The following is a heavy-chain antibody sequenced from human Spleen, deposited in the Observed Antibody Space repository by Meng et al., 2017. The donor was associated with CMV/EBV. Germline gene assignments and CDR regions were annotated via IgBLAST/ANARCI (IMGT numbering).Heavy chain of an antibody. CDR2: IYYSGHT. CDR1: GGSISPYY. Sequence: SETLSLTCTVSGGSISPYYWTWIRQPPGKGLEWIGYIYYSGHTNYNPSLKSRVTISVDTSKNQFSLRLSAVTAADTAVYYCARGTSIAAQIPRKTRRGNWFDPWGQGTLVTVSS. CDR3: ARGTSIAAQIPRKTRRGNWFDP. J-gene: IGHJ5*02. V-gene: IGHV4-59*01. D-gene: IGHD6-6*01.